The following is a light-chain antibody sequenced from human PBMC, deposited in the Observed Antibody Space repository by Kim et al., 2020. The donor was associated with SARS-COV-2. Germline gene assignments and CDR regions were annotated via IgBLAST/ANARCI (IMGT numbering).Light chain of an antibody. CDR3: QQYDKWPLT. CDR2: DAS. CDR1: HSANSN. V-gene: IGKV3-15*01. Sequence: VGPGERATLSCRASHSANSNLAWYQQKPGQAPRLLIYDASTRSTDIPARFSGSGSGADFTLTISCLQSEDFAVYYCQQYDKWPLTFGGGTKVDIK. J-gene: IGKJ4*01.